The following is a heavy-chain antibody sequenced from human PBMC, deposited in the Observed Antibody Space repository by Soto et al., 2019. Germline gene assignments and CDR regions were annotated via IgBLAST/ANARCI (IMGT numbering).Heavy chain of an antibody. CDR2: ISGSGGST. CDR1: GFTFSSYA. J-gene: IGHJ4*02. Sequence: GGSLRLSCAASGFTFSSYAMSWVRQAPGKGLEWVSAISGSGGSTYYADSVKGRFTISRDNSKNTLYLQMNSLRAEDTAVYYCAKDVVVGATPRWRGYFDYWGQGTLVTVSS. CDR3: AKDVVVGATPRWRGYFDY. D-gene: IGHD1-26*01. V-gene: IGHV3-23*01.